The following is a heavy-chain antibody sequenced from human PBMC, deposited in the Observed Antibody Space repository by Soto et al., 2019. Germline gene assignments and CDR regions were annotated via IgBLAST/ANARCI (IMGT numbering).Heavy chain of an antibody. CDR3: ATHYYDSSGYPGY. CDR2: ISYDGSNK. V-gene: IGHV3-30*03. D-gene: IGHD3-22*01. CDR1: GFTFSSYG. J-gene: IGHJ4*02. Sequence: GGSLRLSCAASGFTFSSYGMHWVRQAPGKGLEWVAVISYDGSNKYYADSVKGRFTISRDNSKNTLYLQMNSLRAEDTAVYYCATHYYDSSGYPGYWGQGTLVTVSS.